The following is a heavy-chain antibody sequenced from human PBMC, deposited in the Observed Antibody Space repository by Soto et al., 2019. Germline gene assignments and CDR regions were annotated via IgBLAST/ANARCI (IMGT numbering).Heavy chain of an antibody. CDR2: VTSSPSSM. CDR3: AREADFASSGYVLDY. J-gene: IGHJ4*02. CDR1: GFTFSGFS. V-gene: IGHV3-21*01. Sequence: LRLSCAASGFTFSGFSMNWVRQAPGKGLEWVSSVTSSPSSMFYADSVKGRFTISRDDAKDSLFLQMNSLRADDTAVYYCAREADFASSGYVLDYWGLGTLVTVSS. D-gene: IGHD3-22*01.